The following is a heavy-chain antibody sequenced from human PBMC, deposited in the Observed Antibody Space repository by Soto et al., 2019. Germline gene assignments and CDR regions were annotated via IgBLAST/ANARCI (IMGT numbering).Heavy chain of an antibody. CDR3: AREGGHNYGLGRGHPFDP. J-gene: IGHJ5*02. V-gene: IGHV1-69*01. Sequence: QVQLVQSGAEVKKSGSSVKVSCKASGGTFNRFAISWVRQAPGQGLQWMGGIIPMFRSANYAQKFKGRVTINEDEATNTVYMERTRLRSDDTAVYYCAREGGHNYGLGRGHPFDPWGQGTLVTVSS. CDR1: GGTFNRFA. D-gene: IGHD3-16*01. CDR2: IIPMFRSA.